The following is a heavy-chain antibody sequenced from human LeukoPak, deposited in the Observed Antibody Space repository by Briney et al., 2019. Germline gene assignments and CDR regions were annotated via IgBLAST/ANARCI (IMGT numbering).Heavy chain of an antibody. CDR1: GYTFTKYG. CDR2: ISGYNGNT. J-gene: IGHJ3*02. V-gene: IGHV1-18*01. D-gene: IGHD2-21*01. CDR3: ARQSVISSPSPDDAFDI. Sequence: GASVKVSCKVSGYTFTKYGISWVRQAPGQGLEWMGWISGYNGNTNYAQRLQGRVTLTTDTFTSTAYMELRSLRSDDAAVYYCARQSVISSPSPDDAFDIWGQGTMVTVSS.